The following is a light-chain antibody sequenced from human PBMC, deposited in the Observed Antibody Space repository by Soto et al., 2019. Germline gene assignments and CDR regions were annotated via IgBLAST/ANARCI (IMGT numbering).Light chain of an antibody. J-gene: IGKJ5*01. CDR2: GAS. Sequence: EIVMTQSPATLSLSPGERATLSCRASQSVSSNLAWYQQQPGQAPRLLIYGASTRATGIPARFSGSGSGTEFTLTISSLQSEAFAVYYCQQYNNWPPSTFGQGTRLEIK. CDR1: QSVSSN. CDR3: QQYNNWPPST. V-gene: IGKV3-15*01.